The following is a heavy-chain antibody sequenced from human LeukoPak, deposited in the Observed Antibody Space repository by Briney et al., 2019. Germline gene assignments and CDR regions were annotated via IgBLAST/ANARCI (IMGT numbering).Heavy chain of an antibody. CDR2: MHTSGTT. CDR3: ARGGGEFNN. D-gene: IGHD2-15*01. CDR1: GGSISSSSYY. V-gene: IGHV4-39*07. J-gene: IGHJ4*02. Sequence: NPSETLSLTCTVSGGSISSSSYYWGWIRQPPGKGLEWIGRMHTSGTTNYNPALKSRVTISEDTSKNQFSLNLTSVTAADTAVYYCARGGGEFNNWGQGTLVTVSS.